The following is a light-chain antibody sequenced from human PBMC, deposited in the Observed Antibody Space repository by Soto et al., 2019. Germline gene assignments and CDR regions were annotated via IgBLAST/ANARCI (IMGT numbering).Light chain of an antibody. CDR2: DVS. J-gene: IGLJ2*01. CDR3: SSYTSSGTDVV. CDR1: SSDVGGYEY. Sequence: QSVLTQPASVSGSPGQSITISCTGTSSDVGGYEYVSWYQQHPGKAPKLMIYDVSNRPSGVSNRFSGSKSGNTASLTISGLQAEDECDYYCSSYTSSGTDVVFGGGTKLTVL. V-gene: IGLV2-14*01.